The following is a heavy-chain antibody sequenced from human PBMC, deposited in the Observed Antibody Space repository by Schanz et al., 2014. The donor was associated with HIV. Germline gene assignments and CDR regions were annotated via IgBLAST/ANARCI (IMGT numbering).Heavy chain of an antibody. D-gene: IGHD3-10*01. Sequence: QVPLVESGGGLVKPGGSLRLSCAASGFTFSDYYMSWIRQAPGKGLDWISYISSRGITIYYVDSVKGRFTISRDNAKNSLYLQMKSLRAEDTAVYYCARDRYYGSGSYYSYGMDVWGQGTTVTVSS. CDR2: ISSRGITI. CDR3: ARDRYYGSGSYYSYGMDV. J-gene: IGHJ6*02. V-gene: IGHV3-11*01. CDR1: GFTFSDYY.